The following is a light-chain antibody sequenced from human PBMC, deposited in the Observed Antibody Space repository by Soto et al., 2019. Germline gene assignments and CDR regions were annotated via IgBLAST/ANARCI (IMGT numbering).Light chain of an antibody. Sequence: DIQVTQSPSSLSASVGDRVTITCRASQSISTYLNWYQQKPGKAPKLLIYAASNLQSGVPSRFSGSGSGTDFTLTITSLQPEDFATYYCQQSYSTLLTFGPGTKVDMK. V-gene: IGKV1-39*01. CDR1: QSISTY. J-gene: IGKJ3*01. CDR2: AAS. CDR3: QQSYSTLLT.